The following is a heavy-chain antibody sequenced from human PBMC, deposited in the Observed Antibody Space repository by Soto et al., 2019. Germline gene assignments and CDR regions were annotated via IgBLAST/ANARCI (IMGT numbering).Heavy chain of an antibody. J-gene: IGHJ5*02. V-gene: IGHV4-59*01. Sequence: TSETLSLTCTVSGGSISSYYWSWIRQPPGKGLEWIGYIYYSGSTNYNPSLKSRVTISVDTSKNQFSLKLSSVTAADTAVYYCAREEPYCSSTSCYNWFDPWGQGTLVTVSS. CDR1: GGSISSYY. CDR2: IYYSGST. D-gene: IGHD2-2*01. CDR3: AREEPYCSSTSCYNWFDP.